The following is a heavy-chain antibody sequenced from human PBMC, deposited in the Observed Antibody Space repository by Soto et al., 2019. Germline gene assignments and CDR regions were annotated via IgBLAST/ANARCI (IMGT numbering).Heavy chain of an antibody. D-gene: IGHD3-22*01. CDR1: GDSFNTFA. CDR2: IIPNFDKP. Sequence: QVQLVQSGAEVKKPGSSVKLSCKASGDSFNTFAVTWVRQAPGQGLEWMGGIIPNFDKPNYAQKFQGRVTIIADKPTSTPYLELSSLRSEDTPVYYCARPYFDSSGYYLWDFDYWCQGTLVTVSS. V-gene: IGHV1-69*06. J-gene: IGHJ4*02. CDR3: ARPYFDSSGYYLWDFDY.